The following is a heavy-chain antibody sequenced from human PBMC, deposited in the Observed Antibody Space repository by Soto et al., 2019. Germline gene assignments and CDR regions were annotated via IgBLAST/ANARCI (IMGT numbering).Heavy chain of an antibody. J-gene: IGHJ6*01. D-gene: IGHD2-15*01. CDR3: ARGVQHCSGGSCYSGYGMDV. CDR1: TFRVYSYD. CDR2: IGTAGDT. V-gene: IGHV3-13*01. Sequence: LSCAANTFRVYSYDMHWVRQATGKGMEWVSAIGTAGDTYYPGSVKGRFTISRENAKNSLYLQMNSLRAGDTAVYYRARGVQHCSGGSCYSGYGMDVWG.